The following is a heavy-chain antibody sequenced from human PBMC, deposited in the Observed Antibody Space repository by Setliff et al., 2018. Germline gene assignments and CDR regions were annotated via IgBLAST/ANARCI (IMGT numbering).Heavy chain of an antibody. CDR2: IYHSGGT. CDR1: GDSINNFY. J-gene: IGHJ5*02. V-gene: IGHV4-59*12. D-gene: IGHD2-2*01. CDR3: ARGGGGYHAAS. Sequence: SETLSLTCTVSGDSINNFYWTWIRQPPGKGLEWIGYIYHSGGTSYNPSLKSRVTISVDTSKNQFSLNLSSVTAADTAVYYCARGGGGYHAASWGQGILVTVSS.